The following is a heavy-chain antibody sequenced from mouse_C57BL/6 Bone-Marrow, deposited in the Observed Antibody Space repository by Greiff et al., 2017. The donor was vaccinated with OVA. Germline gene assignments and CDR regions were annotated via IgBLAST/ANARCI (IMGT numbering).Heavy chain of an antibody. V-gene: IGHV1-42*01. CDR3: ARGGPIYYDHRGYFDV. CDR2: INPSTGGT. CDR1: GYSFTGYY. D-gene: IGHD2-4*01. Sequence: EVQLQQSGPELVKPGASVKISCKASGYSFTGYYMNWVKQSPEKSLEWIGEINPSTGGTTYNQKFKAKATLTVDKSSSTAYMQLKSLTSEDSAVYYCARGGPIYYDHRGYFDVWGTGTTVTVSS. J-gene: IGHJ1*03.